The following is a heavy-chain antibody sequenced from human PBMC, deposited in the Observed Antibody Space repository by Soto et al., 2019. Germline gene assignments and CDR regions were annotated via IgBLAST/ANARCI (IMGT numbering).Heavy chain of an antibody. CDR1: GFTFSSYS. V-gene: IGHV3-21*01. Sequence: GSLRPSCAAFGFTFSSYSMNWVRQAPGKGLEWVSSISSSSSYIYYADSVKGRFTISRDNAKNSLYLQMNSLRAEDTAVYYCARDGGTLGFDYWGKGTLVTVSS. J-gene: IGHJ4*02. CDR2: ISSSSSYI. CDR3: ARDGGTLGFDY. D-gene: IGHD3-3*01.